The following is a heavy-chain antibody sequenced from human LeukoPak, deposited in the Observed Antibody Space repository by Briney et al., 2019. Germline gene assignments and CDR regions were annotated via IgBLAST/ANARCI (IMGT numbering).Heavy chain of an antibody. CDR2: IYYSGST. J-gene: IGHJ4*02. V-gene: IGHV4-59*01. Sequence: PSETLSLTCTASGGSISSYYWSWIRQPPGKGLEWIGYIYYSGSTNYNPSLKSRVTISVDTSKNQFSLKLSSVTAADTAVYYCARGAAGYSNYRAGPDYWGQGTLVTVSS. D-gene: IGHD4-11*01. CDR1: GGSISSYY. CDR3: ARGAAGYSNYRAGPDY.